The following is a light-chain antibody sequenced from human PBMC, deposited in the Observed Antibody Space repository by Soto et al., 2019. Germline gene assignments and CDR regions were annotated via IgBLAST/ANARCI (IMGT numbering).Light chain of an antibody. CDR3: QQRNNWPAT. J-gene: IGKJ1*01. CDR1: QSVRTF. Sequence: EIVFIQSPAPVSSSPGARATLSFRTSQSVRTFLAWYQPKPGQAPKLLIYDASNRATGIPDRFSGSRSGTDFALTISSLAPEDFAVYFCQQRNNWPATFGQGTKVDSK. CDR2: DAS. V-gene: IGKV3-11*01.